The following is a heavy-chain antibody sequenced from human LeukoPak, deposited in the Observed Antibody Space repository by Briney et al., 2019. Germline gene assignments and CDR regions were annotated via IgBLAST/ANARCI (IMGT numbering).Heavy chain of an antibody. Sequence: PGGSLRLSCAASGSTFSRYWMHWVRQAPGKGLVWVSRVKSDGSDTIYADSVKGRFPISRDNAKTTLYLQMDSLRAEDTAVYYCTTGIGNYYYYWGQGTLVTVAS. J-gene: IGHJ4*02. D-gene: IGHD3-10*01. CDR3: TTGIGNYYYY. CDR1: GSTFSRYW. V-gene: IGHV3-74*01. CDR2: VKSDGSDT.